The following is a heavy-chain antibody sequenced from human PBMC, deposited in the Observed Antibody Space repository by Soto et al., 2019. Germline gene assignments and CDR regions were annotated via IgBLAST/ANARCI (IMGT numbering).Heavy chain of an antibody. CDR2: ISGSGYI. V-gene: IGHV3-21*01. CDR3: ARDCSGATCFPGMDV. D-gene: IGHD2-15*01. J-gene: IGHJ6*02. Sequence: LRLSCAASGFSLNDYTLNGVLRAPGKGLEWVSSISGSGYISYADSLRGRVTISRDNAKKSLYLQIISLRAEDAAVYYCARDCSGATCFPGMDVWGLGTTVTVSS. CDR1: GFSLNDYT.